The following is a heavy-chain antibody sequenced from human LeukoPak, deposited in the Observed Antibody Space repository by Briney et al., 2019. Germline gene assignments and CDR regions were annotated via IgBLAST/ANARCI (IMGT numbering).Heavy chain of an antibody. V-gene: IGHV3-30*02. CDR2: IRYDGSNK. J-gene: IGHJ4*02. Sequence: GGSLRLSCAASGFTFSSYGMHWVRQAPGKGLEWVAFIRYDGSNKYYADSVKGRFTISRDNSKNTLYLQMNSLRAEDTAVYYCAKQETYYDFWSGYKGYYFDYWGQGTVVTVSS. D-gene: IGHD3-3*01. CDR3: AKQETYYDFWSGYKGYYFDY. CDR1: GFTFSSYG.